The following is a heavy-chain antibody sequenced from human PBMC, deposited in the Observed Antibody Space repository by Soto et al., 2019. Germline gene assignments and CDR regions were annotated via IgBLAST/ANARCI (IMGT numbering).Heavy chain of an antibody. Sequence: QVQLQESGPRLVKPSETLSLTCSVSGVSIGSHFWSWIRQAPGKGPELVGYIYHTVNTNYNPALKRRVTISMDPSENQLSLPLSSVTAADTAVYYCARLQYTGVTALDIWGQGTMVTVSS. CDR2: IYHTVNT. V-gene: IGHV4-59*11. CDR1: GVSIGSHF. CDR3: ARLQYTGVTALDI. J-gene: IGHJ3*02. D-gene: IGHD2-2*02.